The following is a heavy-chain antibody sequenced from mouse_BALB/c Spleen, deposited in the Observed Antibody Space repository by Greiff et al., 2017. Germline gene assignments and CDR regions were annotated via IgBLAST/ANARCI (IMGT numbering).Heavy chain of an antibody. CDR1: GFTFSSFG. J-gene: IGHJ4*01. CDR2: ISSGSSTI. CDR3: AREGDYYGSSLYYAMDY. Sequence: EVHLVESGGGLVQPGGSRKLSCAASGFTFSSFGMHWVRQAPEKGLEWVAYISSGSSTIYYADTVKGRFTISRDNPKNTLFLQMTSLRSEDTAMYYCAREGDYYGSSLYYAMDYWGQGTSVTVSS. D-gene: IGHD1-1*01. V-gene: IGHV5-17*02.